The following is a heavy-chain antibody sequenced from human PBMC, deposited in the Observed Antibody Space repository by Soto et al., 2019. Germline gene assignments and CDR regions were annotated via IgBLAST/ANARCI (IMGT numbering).Heavy chain of an antibody. V-gene: IGHV3-74*01. J-gene: IGHJ5*01. CDR2: INPAGTIT. D-gene: IGHD3-16*01. Sequence: MQMVESGGGSVQPGGSLRLSCAASGFPFSHYWMHWVRQTPGKGLVWVSRINPAGTITNYADSVEGRFTISRDNADSALSLQMNSLSAEDTAIYCCTSDTFGLRDTWCQGTVVTVSS. CDR1: GFPFSHYW. CDR3: TSDTFGLRDT.